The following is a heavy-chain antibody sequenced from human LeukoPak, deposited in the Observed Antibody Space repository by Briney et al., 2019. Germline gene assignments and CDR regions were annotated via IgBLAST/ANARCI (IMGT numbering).Heavy chain of an antibody. CDR1: GYTFTSYG. J-gene: IGHJ5*02. Sequence: GASVKVSCKASGYTFTSYGISWVRQAPGQGLEWMGWISAYNGNTNYAQKLQGRVTMTTDTSTSTAYMELRSLRSDDTAVYYCARDEGRYCSSTSSQNWFDPWGQGTLVTVSS. V-gene: IGHV1-18*01. D-gene: IGHD2-2*01. CDR3: ARDEGRYCSSTSSQNWFDP. CDR2: ISAYNGNT.